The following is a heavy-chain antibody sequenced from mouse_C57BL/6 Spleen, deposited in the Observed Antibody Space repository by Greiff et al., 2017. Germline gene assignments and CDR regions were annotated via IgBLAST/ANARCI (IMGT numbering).Heavy chain of an antibody. CDR1: GYTFTDYY. CDR2: INPNNGGT. Sequence: VQLQQSGPELVKPGASVKISCKASGYTFTDYYMNWVKQSHGKSLEWIGDINPNNGGTSYNQKFKGKATLTVDKSSSTAYMGLRSLTSEDSAVYDCARALLLSAGAMDYWGQGTSVTVSS. J-gene: IGHJ4*01. V-gene: IGHV1-26*01. D-gene: IGHD6-1*01. CDR3: ARALLLSAGAMDY.